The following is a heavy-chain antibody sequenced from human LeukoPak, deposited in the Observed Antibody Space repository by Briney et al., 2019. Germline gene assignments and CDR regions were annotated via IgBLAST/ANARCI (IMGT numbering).Heavy chain of an antibody. J-gene: IGHJ4*02. V-gene: IGHV3-74*01. D-gene: IGHD3-22*01. CDR1: GFTFSSYW. CDR3: ARGFYYDSSGYYYEDAGY. CDR2: INSDGSST. Sequence: GGSLRLSCAASGFTFSSYWMHWVRQAPGKGLVWVSRINSDGSSTSYADSVKGRFTISRDNAKNTLYLQMNSLRAEDTAVYYCARGFYYDSSGYYYEDAGYWGQGTLVTVSS.